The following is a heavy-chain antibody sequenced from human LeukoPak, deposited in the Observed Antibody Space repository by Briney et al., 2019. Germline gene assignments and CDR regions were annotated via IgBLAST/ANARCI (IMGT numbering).Heavy chain of an antibody. CDR3: ASATRWLQPYDAFDI. CDR2: ISYDGSNE. Sequence: GGSLRLSCAASGFTFSTYGMHWVRQAPGKGLEWVAVISYDGSNEYYADSVKGRFTISRDNSKNTLYLQMSSLRAEDTAVYYCASATRWLQPYDAFDIWGQGTMVTVSS. CDR1: GFTFSTYG. J-gene: IGHJ3*02. V-gene: IGHV3-30*03. D-gene: IGHD5-24*01.